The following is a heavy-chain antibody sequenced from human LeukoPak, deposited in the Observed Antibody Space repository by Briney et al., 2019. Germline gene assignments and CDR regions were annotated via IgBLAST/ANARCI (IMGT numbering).Heavy chain of an antibody. D-gene: IGHD4-17*01. V-gene: IGHV3-48*04. Sequence: GGSLRLSCAASGFTFSSFSMNWVRQAPGKGLEWISYIASSSSSMYYADSVKGRFTISRDNAKNSLYLQMNSLTAEDTAVYYCARVIGSYGDSAYWGQGTLVTVS. J-gene: IGHJ4*02. CDR2: IASSSSSM. CDR3: ARVIGSYGDSAY. CDR1: GFTFSSFS.